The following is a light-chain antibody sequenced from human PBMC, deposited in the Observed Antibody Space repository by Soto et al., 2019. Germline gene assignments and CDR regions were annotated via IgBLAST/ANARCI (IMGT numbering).Light chain of an antibody. CDR1: SSDVGGYNY. Sequence: QSALTQPASVSGSPGQSITISCTGTSSDVGGYNYVSWYQQHPGKAPKLMIYDVSNRPSGVSKRFSGSKYGNTASLTISGLQAEDEADYYCSSYTSSSTLDVFGTGTKLTVL. CDR3: SSYTSSSTLDV. J-gene: IGLJ1*01. V-gene: IGLV2-14*01. CDR2: DVS.